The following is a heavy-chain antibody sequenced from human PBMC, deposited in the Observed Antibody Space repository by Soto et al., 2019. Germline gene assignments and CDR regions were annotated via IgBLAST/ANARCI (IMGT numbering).Heavy chain of an antibody. J-gene: IGHJ4*02. D-gene: IGHD6-19*01. V-gene: IGHV3-23*01. CDR2: ISGRGDTT. CDR1: GFTFSIFA. CDR3: AKDLSAGSGWVVGDS. Sequence: EVQLLESGGGLVQPGGSLRLSCAASGFTFSIFAMGWVRQAPGKGLEWVSAISGRGDTTYYADSVKGRFTISRDNSKYTLFPQIIPLRGEDTAVYYWAKDLSAGSGWVVGDSWGQGTLVSVSS.